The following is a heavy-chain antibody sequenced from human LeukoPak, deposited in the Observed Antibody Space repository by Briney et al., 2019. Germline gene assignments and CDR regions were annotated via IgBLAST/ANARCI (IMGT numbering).Heavy chain of an antibody. V-gene: IGHV4-30-4*01. Sequence: SETLSLTCTVSGGSISSGDYYWSWIRQPPGKGLEWIGYIYCSGSTYYNPSLKSRVTISLDTSKNQFSLRLSSVTAADTAVYYCARVTARDCSSISCYRGGFDYWGQGTLVTVSS. CDR1: GGSISSGDYY. CDR2: IYCSGST. J-gene: IGHJ4*02. D-gene: IGHD2-2*02. CDR3: ARVTARDCSSISCYRGGFDY.